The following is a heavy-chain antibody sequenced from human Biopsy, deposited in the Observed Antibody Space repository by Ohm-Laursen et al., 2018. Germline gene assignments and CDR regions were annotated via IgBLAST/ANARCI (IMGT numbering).Heavy chain of an antibody. Sequence: ASVKVSCKASGFSFTGYYIHWVRLAPGQGLERMGWISPKSGDTNYAHKFQGNITMTRDTSMSTAYMEMSRLRCDDTAVYYCALQSVAQMKNFDYWGQGTLVTVSS. D-gene: IGHD6-19*01. CDR1: GFSFTGYY. CDR2: ISPKSGDT. V-gene: IGHV1-2*02. J-gene: IGHJ4*02. CDR3: ALQSVAQMKNFDY.